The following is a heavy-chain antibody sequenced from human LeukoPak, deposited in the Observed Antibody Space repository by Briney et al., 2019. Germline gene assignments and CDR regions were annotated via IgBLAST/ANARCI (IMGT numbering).Heavy chain of an antibody. CDR2: ISWNSGRI. D-gene: IGHD6-13*01. CDR1: GFTFDDYA. CDR3: TKDMYDTPLGYTFDI. J-gene: IGHJ3*02. V-gene: IGHV3-9*01. Sequence: PGRSLRLSCAASGFTFDDYAMHWVRQAPGKGLEWVSAISWNSGRIGYADSVKGRFTISRDNAKNSLYLQMNSLRAEDTALYYCTKDMYDTPLGYTFDIWGQGTMVTVSS.